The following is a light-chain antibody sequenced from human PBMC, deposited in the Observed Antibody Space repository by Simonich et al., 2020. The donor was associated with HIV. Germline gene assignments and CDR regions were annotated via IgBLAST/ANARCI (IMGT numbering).Light chain of an antibody. J-gene: IGKJ1*01. CDR3: QQYYSTPT. Sequence: INCKSSQSVLNSSNNKRLVAWYQQKPGQSPKLLIYWASIRESGVPDRFSGRGSGTAFTLTISSLQAEDVAVYYCQQYYSTPTFGQGTKVEIK. CDR2: WAS. V-gene: IGKV4-1*01. CDR1: QSVLNSSNNKRL.